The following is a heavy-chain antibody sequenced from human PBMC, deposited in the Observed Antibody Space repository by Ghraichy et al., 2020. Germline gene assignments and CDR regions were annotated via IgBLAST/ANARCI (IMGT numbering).Heavy chain of an antibody. CDR2: ISDTGDST. CDR3: AKDTLSYCGGLFDC. D-gene: IGHD2-21*01. J-gene: IGHJ4*02. V-gene: IGHV3-23*01. Sequence: GGSLRLSCATSKFTFSSYAMSWVRQAPGKRLEWVSAISDTGDSTYYADSVKGRFTISRDNSKNTLYLQMNSLRAEDTAIYHCAKDTLSYCGGLFDCWGQGTVVSVSS. CDR1: KFTFSSYA.